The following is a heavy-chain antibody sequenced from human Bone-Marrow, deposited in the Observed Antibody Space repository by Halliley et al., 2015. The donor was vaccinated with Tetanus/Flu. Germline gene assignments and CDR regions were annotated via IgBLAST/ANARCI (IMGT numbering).Heavy chain of an antibody. Sequence: SLRLSCVASGFKFATFDMHWVRQTPGKGLEWVAGISSDGYKKYYAESVKDRFTISRENSKNSLFLQMSRLRREDAALYYCARGVIDQSEIRHLRNNWFDSWGQGTLVTVSS. V-gene: IGHV3-30*03. D-gene: IGHD2-21*01. CDR1: GFKFATFD. CDR2: ISSDGYKK. CDR3: ARGVIDQSEIRHLRNNWFDS. J-gene: IGHJ5*01.